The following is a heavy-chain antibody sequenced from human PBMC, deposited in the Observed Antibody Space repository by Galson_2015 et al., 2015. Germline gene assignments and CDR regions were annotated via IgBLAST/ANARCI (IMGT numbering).Heavy chain of an antibody. CDR1: GFTFSDYS. Sequence: SLRLSCAASGFTFSDYSMNWVRQAPGKGLEWVSSINSNGGYISYADSVKGRFTISRDNAKNSLYLQMNSLRGEDTAVYYCARDQWGTDYWGQATLVTVSS. V-gene: IGHV3-21*01. CDR3: ARDQWGTDY. D-gene: IGHD3-16*01. CDR2: INSNGGYI. J-gene: IGHJ4*02.